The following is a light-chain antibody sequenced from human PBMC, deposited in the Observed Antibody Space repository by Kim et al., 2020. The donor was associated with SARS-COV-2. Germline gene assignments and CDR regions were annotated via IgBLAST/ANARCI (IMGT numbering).Light chain of an antibody. J-gene: IGKJ4*01. Sequence: STGERASLPCRASQSVSSSYLAWYQQKPGQAPRLLIYGASSRATGIPDRFSGSGSGTDFTLTISRLEPEDFAVYYCQQYGSSPLTFGGGTKVDIK. CDR1: QSVSSSY. CDR3: QQYGSSPLT. V-gene: IGKV3-20*01. CDR2: GAS.